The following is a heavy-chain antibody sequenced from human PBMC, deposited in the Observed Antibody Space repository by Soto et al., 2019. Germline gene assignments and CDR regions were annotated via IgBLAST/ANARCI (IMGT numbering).Heavy chain of an antibody. V-gene: IGHV3-23*01. J-gene: IGHJ3*01. Sequence: PGGSLRLSCAASGFNFGLYAMTWVRQAPGKRLEWVSEISSSSGRTTRYADSVRGRFTISRDNSRNTLYLEMTNLRVDDTATYFCAQMTVLTTSAFDVWGQGTTVTVSS. CDR2: ISSSSGRTT. CDR1: GFNFGLYA. D-gene: IGHD4-17*01. CDR3: AQMTVLTTSAFDV.